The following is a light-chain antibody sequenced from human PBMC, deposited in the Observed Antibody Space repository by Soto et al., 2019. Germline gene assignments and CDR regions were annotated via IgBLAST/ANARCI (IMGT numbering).Light chain of an antibody. CDR2: EAS. J-gene: IGKJ1*01. CDR3: HQRQRWTRT. Sequence: IGLTQSPATLPLTKGESATPSCRASQTVGVRLAWYQHKPGQAPRLIIYEASNRAAGIPARFSGSGSGTDFTLTITSLEPEDFAFYYCHQRQRWTRTFGQGTKVDI. V-gene: IGKV3-11*01. CDR1: QTVGVR.